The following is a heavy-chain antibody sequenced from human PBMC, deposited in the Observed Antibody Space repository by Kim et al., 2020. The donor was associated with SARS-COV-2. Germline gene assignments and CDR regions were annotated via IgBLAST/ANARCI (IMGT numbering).Heavy chain of an antibody. CDR1: GFTFSNAW. D-gene: IGHD3-3*01. CDR2: IKSKTDGGTT. V-gene: IGHV3-15*01. J-gene: IGHJ6*02. Sequence: GGSLRLSCAASGFTFSNAWMSWVRQAPGKGLEWVGRIKSKTDGGTTDYAAPVKGRFTISRDDSKNTLYLQMNSLKTEDTAVYYCTSALRFLEWLDPYYYGMDVWGQGTTVTVSS. CDR3: TSALRFLEWLDPYYYGMDV.